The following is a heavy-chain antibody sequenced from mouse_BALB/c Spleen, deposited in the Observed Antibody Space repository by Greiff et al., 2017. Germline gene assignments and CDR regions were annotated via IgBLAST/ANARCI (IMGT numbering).Heavy chain of an antibody. Sequence: EVKLQESGPGLVKPSQSLSLTCTVTGYSITSDYAWNWIRQFPGNKLEWMGYISYSGSTSYNPSLKSRISITRDTSKNQFFLQLNSVTTEDTATYYCAREGDWDFDVWGAGTTVTVSS. CDR1: GYSITSDYA. J-gene: IGHJ1*01. CDR3: AREGDWDFDV. CDR2: ISYSGST. V-gene: IGHV3-2*02.